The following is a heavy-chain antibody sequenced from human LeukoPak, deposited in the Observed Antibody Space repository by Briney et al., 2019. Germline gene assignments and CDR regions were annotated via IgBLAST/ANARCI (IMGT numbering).Heavy chain of an antibody. D-gene: IGHD5-12*01. V-gene: IGHV3-33*06. J-gene: IGHJ4*02. Sequence: GRSLRLSCAASGFIFRSYGMHWVRQAPGKGLEWVAVIWYDGSNKYYADSVKGRFTISRDNSKNTLYLQMNSLRAEDTAVYYCAKDSGYNPLGASDYWGQGTLVTVSS. CDR3: AKDSGYNPLGASDY. CDR1: GFIFRSYG. CDR2: IWYDGSNK.